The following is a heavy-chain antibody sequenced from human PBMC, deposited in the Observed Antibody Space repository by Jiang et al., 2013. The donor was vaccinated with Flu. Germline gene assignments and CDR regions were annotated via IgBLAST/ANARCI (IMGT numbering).Heavy chain of an antibody. CDR1: GSTFGAYT. D-gene: IGHD4-11*01. V-gene: IGHV3-21*01. J-gene: IGHJ6*02. Sequence: VESGGGLVKPGGSLRLSCVASGSTFGAYTMNWVRQAPGKGLEWVSSMSGSRRYIYYADSVRGRFTISRDNDKKSVSLQMNSLRVEDTGVYYCARERPSKTYVHFYGMDVWGQGTTVIVTS. CDR3: ARERPSKTYVHFYGMDV. CDR2: MSGSRRYI.